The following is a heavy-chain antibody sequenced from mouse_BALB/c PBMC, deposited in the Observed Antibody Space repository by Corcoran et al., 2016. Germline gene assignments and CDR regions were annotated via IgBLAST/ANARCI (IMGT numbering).Heavy chain of an antibody. CDR2: INPDSSTI. CDR3: ARLHYYVLVAY. J-gene: IGHJ3*01. Sequence: EVKLLESGGGLVQPGGSLKLSCAASGFDFSRYWMSWVRQAPGKGLEWIGEINPDSSTINYTRSLKDKFIISRDNAKNTLYLQMSTVRSEDSALNYCARLHYYVLVAYWGQGTLVTFSA. V-gene: IGHV4-1*02. D-gene: IGHD1-2*01. CDR1: GFDFSRYW.